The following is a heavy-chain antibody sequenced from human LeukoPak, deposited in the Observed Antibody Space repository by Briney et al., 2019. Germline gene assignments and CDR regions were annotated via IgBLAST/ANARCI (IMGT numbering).Heavy chain of an antibody. CDR3: ARRTQYCTNGVCYYYFDY. CDR2: SSGSDDST. J-gene: IGHJ4*02. D-gene: IGHD2-8*01. V-gene: IGHV3-23*01. CDR1: GFSLSSDA. Sequence: PGGSLRLSCVVSGFSLSSDAMSWVRQAPGKGLEWLSVSSGSDDSTHYADSVKGRFIMSRDNSENTLYLQMSSLRAEDTAVYYCARRTQYCTNGVCYYYFDYWGQGTLVTVSS.